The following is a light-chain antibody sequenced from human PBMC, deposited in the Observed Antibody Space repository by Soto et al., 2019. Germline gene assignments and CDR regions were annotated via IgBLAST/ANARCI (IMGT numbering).Light chain of an antibody. CDR2: SYD. V-gene: IGLV1-44*01. J-gene: IGLJ1*01. CDR3: AAWDASLDGYV. Sequence: QPGPNQPPAGYGSPGRRVTNPYSPNSSNLGDNAVNWYQHVPGTAPKLLIYSYDQRPSGVPDRFSGSKSGTSASLAISGLQSEDEADYYCAAWDASLDGYVFGTGTKVPS. CDR1: SSNLGDNA.